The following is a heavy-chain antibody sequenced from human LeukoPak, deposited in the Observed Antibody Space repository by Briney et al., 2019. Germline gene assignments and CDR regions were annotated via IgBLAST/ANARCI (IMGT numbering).Heavy chain of an antibody. Sequence: SETLSLTCTVSGGSISSSSYYWGWIRQPPGKGLEWIGSIYYSGSTYYNPSLKSRVTISVDTSKNQFSLKLSSVTAADTAVYYCGRLDTVMKGGVKGPWGQGTLVTVS. J-gene: IGHJ5*02. D-gene: IGHD5-18*01. CDR1: GGSISSSSYY. CDR3: GRLDTVMKGGVKGP. CDR2: IYYSGST. V-gene: IGHV4-39*07.